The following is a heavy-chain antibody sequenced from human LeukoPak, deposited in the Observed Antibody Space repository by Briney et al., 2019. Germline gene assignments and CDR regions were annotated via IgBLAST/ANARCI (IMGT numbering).Heavy chain of an antibody. CDR2: IYYSGST. D-gene: IGHD5/OR15-5a*01. Sequence: SETLSLTCAVSGGSISSSSYYWGWIRQPPGKGLEWIGSIYYSGSTYYNPSLKSRVTISVDTSKNQFSLKLSSVTAADTAVYYCARGLSSLRFIYDFWGQGTLVTISS. J-gene: IGHJ4*02. CDR1: GGSISSSSYY. CDR3: ARGLSSLRFIYDF. V-gene: IGHV4-39*01.